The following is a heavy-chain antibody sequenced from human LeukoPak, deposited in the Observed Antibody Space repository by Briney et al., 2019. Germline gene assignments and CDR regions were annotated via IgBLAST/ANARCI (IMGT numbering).Heavy chain of an antibody. CDR1: GFTFSIYN. V-gene: IGHV3-48*02. Sequence: GGSLRLSCAAPGFTFSIYNMNWVRQAPGKGLEWLSYISSSRSTIYYADSVKGRFTVSRDNAKNSLYLQMNSLRDEDTAVYYCVRGAAAGDYWGQGTLVTVSS. CDR2: ISSSRSTI. J-gene: IGHJ4*02. D-gene: IGHD6-13*01. CDR3: VRGAAAGDY.